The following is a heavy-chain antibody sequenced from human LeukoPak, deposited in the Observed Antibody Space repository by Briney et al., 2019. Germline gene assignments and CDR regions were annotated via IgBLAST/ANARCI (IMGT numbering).Heavy chain of an antibody. CDR1: GFTFSNYG. CDR2: IWYDGSNK. J-gene: IGHJ5*02. V-gene: IGHV3-33*01. D-gene: IGHD1-26*01. Sequence: PGRSLRPSCAASGFTFSNYGMHWVRQAPGKGLEWVAVIWYDGSNKYYADSVKGRFTISRDNSKNTLYLQMNSLRAEDTAVYYCARDPSGSSPIDPWGQGTLVTVSS. CDR3: ARDPSGSSPIDP.